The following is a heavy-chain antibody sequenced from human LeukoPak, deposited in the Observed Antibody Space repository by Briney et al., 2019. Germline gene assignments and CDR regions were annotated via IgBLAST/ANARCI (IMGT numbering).Heavy chain of an antibody. CDR2: ISSSGSTI. Sequence: GGSLRLSCAASGFTFSSYEMNWVRQAPGKGLEWVSYISSSGSTIYYADSVKGRFTISRDNAKNSLYLQMNSLRAEDTAVYYCARDLGPTGYFDYWGQGTLVTVSS. V-gene: IGHV3-48*03. D-gene: IGHD4-17*01. J-gene: IGHJ4*02. CDR3: ARDLGPTGYFDY. CDR1: GFTFSSYE.